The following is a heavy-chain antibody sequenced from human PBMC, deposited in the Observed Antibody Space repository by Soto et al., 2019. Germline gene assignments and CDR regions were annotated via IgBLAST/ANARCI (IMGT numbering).Heavy chain of an antibody. CDR1: GYTFTGYY. CDR2: INPNSGGT. CDR3: ARELGYCSSTSCLNWFDP. Sequence: ASVKVSCKASGYTFTGYYMHWVRQAPGQGLEWMGWINPNSGGTNYAQKFQGWVTMTRDTSISTAYMELSRLRSDDTAVYYCARELGYCSSTSCLNWFDPWGQGTLVTVSS. J-gene: IGHJ5*02. V-gene: IGHV1-2*04. D-gene: IGHD2-2*01.